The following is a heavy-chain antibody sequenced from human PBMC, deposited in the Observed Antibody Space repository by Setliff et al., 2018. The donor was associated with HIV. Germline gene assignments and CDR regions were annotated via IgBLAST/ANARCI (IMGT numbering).Heavy chain of an antibody. V-gene: IGHV1-46*01. CDR1: GYTFTTYP. Sequence: EASVKVSCKASGYTFTTYPMHWVRQAPGQGLEWMGVINTSGGSAGYAEKFRGRVTVTRDTSTNTVYMDLRNLRSEDTAVYYCARNQGDSSGWYAGDFWGHGTLVTVSS. J-gene: IGHJ4*01. CDR3: ARNQGDSSGWYAGDF. D-gene: IGHD6-19*01. CDR2: INTSGGSA.